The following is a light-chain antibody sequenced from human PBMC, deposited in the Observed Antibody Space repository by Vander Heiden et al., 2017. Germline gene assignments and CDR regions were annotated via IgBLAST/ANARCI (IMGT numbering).Light chain of an antibody. Sequence: EIVMTQSPATLSVSPGERATLSCRASQSVSSNLAWYQQKPGQAPRLLIYGASTRATGIPARFSGSGSGTEFTLTISSLQSEDFAVYYCQQYNNWPPYTFGPGTKPGIK. CDR2: GAS. J-gene: IGKJ2*01. V-gene: IGKV3-15*01. CDR3: QQYNNWPPYT. CDR1: QSVSSN.